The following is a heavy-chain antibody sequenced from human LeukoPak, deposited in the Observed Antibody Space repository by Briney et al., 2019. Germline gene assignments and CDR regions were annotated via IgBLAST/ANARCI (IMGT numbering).Heavy chain of an antibody. CDR2: INHSGST. J-gene: IGHJ5*02. V-gene: IGHV4-34*01. CDR1: GGSISSYY. CDR3: ARGQRQQLVNWFDP. Sequence: PSETLSLTCTVSGGSISSYYWSWIRQPPGKGLEWIGEINHSGSTNYNPSLKSRVTISVDTSKNQFSLKLSSVTAADTAVYYCARGQRQQLVNWFDPWGQGTLVTVSS. D-gene: IGHD6-13*01.